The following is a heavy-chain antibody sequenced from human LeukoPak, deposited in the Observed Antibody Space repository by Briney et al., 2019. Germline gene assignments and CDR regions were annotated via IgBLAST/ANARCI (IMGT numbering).Heavy chain of an antibody. CDR2: INHSGST. Sequence: SETLSLTCAVYGGSFSGYYWSWIRQPPEKGLEWIGEINHSGSTNYNPSLKSRVTISVDTSKNQFSLKLSSVTAADTAVYYCARGRGTMVRGVIITKYYFDYWGQGTLVTVSS. J-gene: IGHJ4*02. D-gene: IGHD3-10*01. CDR3: ARGRGTMVRGVIITKYYFDY. V-gene: IGHV4-34*01. CDR1: GGSFSGYY.